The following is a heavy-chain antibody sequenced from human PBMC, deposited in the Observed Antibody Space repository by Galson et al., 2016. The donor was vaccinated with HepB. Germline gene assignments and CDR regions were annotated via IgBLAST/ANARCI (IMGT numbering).Heavy chain of an antibody. V-gene: IGHV3-21*01. Sequence: SLRLSCAASGFTFGSYSMNWVRQAPGKGLEWVSSISSSSYIYYADSVKGRFTISRDNAKNSPYLQMNSLRAEDTAVYYCARDGSVFDYWGQGTLVTVSS. CDR2: ISSSSYI. J-gene: IGHJ4*02. D-gene: IGHD6-25*01. CDR1: GFTFGSYS. CDR3: ARDGSVFDY.